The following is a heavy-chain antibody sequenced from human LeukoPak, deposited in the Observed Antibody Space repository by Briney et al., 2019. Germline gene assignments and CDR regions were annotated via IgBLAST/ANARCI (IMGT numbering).Heavy chain of an antibody. D-gene: IGHD3-22*01. CDR2: IYTSGST. CDR1: GGSISSGSYY. V-gene: IGHV4-61*02. Sequence: SQTLSLTCTVSGGSISSGSYYWSWIRQPARKGLEWIGRIYTSGSTNYNPSLKSRVTISVDMSKNQFSLKLSSVTAADTGVYYCARVTMTGYYYYYMDVWGKGTTVTVSS. J-gene: IGHJ6*03. CDR3: ARVTMTGYYYYYMDV.